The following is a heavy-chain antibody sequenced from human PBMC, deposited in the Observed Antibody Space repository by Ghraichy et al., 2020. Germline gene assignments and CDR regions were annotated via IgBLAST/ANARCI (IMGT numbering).Heavy chain of an antibody. CDR1: GFTFSSYG. Sequence: GGSLRLSCAASGFTFSSYGMHWVRQAPGKGLEWVAFIRYDGSNKYYADSVKGRFTISRDNSKNTLYLQMNSLRAEDTAVYYCAKVDYYGSGSWPVDYWGQGTLVTVSS. CDR2: IRYDGSNK. J-gene: IGHJ4*02. D-gene: IGHD3-10*01. CDR3: AKVDYYGSGSWPVDY. V-gene: IGHV3-30*02.